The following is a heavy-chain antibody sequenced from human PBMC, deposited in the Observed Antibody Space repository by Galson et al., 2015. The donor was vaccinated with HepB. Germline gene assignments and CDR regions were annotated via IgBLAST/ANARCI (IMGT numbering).Heavy chain of an antibody. CDR1: GFTFSSRS. J-gene: IGHJ4*02. CDR3: ARGRGGEGWTGTFDC. D-gene: IGHD3/OR15-3a*01. Sequence: SLRLSCAASGFTFSSRSMNWVRQAPGKGLEWVSYISSSSFTMFYADSVKGRFTISRDNAKNSLYLQMNSLRDEDTAVYYCARGRGGEGWTGTFDCWGQGILVTVSS. V-gene: IGHV3-48*02. CDR2: ISSSSFTM.